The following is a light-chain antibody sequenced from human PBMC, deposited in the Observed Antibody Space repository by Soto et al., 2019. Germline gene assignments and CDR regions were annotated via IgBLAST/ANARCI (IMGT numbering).Light chain of an antibody. Sequence: DIQMTQSPSTLSASVGDRVTITCRASQSISSWLAWYQQKPGKAPKLLIYDASSLESGVPSRFSGSGSGTEFTLTISSLQPDDFATYYCQQYKSYCLFGPGTKVDI. CDR3: QQYKSYCL. V-gene: IGKV1-5*01. CDR1: QSISSW. CDR2: DAS. J-gene: IGKJ3*01.